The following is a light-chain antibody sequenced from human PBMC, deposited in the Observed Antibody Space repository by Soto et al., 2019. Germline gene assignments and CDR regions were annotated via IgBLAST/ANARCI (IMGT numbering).Light chain of an antibody. Sequence: EIVLTQSPATLSLSPGERGTLSCRASQSISSSLAWYQQKPGQAPRLLIDDASNRATGIPARFSGSGSGTDFTLTIGSLEPEDLAVYYCQQRFSWPRSFGQGTKVEIK. CDR2: DAS. V-gene: IGKV3-11*01. J-gene: IGKJ1*01. CDR3: QQRFSWPRS. CDR1: QSISSS.